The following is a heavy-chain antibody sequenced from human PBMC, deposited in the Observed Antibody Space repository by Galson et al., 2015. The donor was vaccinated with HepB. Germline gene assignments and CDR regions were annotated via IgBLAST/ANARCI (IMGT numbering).Heavy chain of an antibody. CDR3: AREGRITLTIFDY. V-gene: IGHV3-33*01. CDR2: IWYDGSTQ. D-gene: IGHD3-16*01. J-gene: IGHJ4*02. CDR1: GFAFSGYG. Sequence: LRLSCAASGFAFSGYGMHWVRQAPGKGLEWVGCIWYDGSTQHYADSVKGRFTISRDNSKNILYLQMSSLRAEDTAVYYCAREGRITLTIFDYWGQGSLVTVSS.